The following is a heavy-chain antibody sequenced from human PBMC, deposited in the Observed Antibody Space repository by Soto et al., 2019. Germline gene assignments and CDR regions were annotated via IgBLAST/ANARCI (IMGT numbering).Heavy chain of an antibody. CDR1: GFTFSSYG. J-gene: IGHJ4*02. Sequence: QVQLVESGGGVVQPGRSLRLSCAASGFTFSSYGMHWVRQAPGKGLEWVAVIWYDGSNKYYADSVKGRFTISRDNSKNTLYLQMNSLRAEDTAVYYCARDSIRYCSSTSCSYFDYWGQGTLVTVSS. D-gene: IGHD2-2*01. V-gene: IGHV3-33*01. CDR2: IWYDGSNK. CDR3: ARDSIRYCSSTSCSYFDY.